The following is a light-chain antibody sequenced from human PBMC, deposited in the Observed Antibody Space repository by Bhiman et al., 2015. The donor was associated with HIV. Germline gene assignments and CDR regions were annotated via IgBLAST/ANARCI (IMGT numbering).Light chain of an antibody. CDR1: KLGDKY. J-gene: IGLJ2*01. Sequence: SYELTQPPSVSVSPGQTASISCSGHKLGDKYACWYQQKPGQSPVLVIYEDTKRPSGIPERISGTNSGNTATLTISGTQAMDEADYYCQAWDSSAVVFGGGTKLTVL. V-gene: IGLV3-1*01. CDR2: EDT. CDR3: QAWDSSAVV.